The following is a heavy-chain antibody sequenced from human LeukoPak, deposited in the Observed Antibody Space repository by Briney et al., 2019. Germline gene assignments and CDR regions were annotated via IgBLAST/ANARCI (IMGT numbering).Heavy chain of an antibody. D-gene: IGHD3-22*01. CDR1: GFTFSSYS. CDR2: ISSSGSTI. Sequence: GGSLRLSCAASGFTFSSYSLNWVRQAPGKGLEWVSYISSSGSTIYYADSVKGRFTISRDNAKNSLYLQMNSLRAEDTAVYYCAADYYDSSAHFYFDYWGQGALVTVSS. CDR3: AADYYDSSAHFYFDY. V-gene: IGHV3-48*01. J-gene: IGHJ4*02.